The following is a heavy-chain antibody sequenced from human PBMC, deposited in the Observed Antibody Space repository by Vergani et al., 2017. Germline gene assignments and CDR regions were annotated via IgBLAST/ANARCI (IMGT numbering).Heavy chain of an antibody. Sequence: QVQLVQSGAEVKKPGASVKVSCKASGYTFTGYYMHWVRQAPGQGLEWMGWINPNSGGTNYAQKFQGRVTITADKSTSTAYMELSSLRSEDTAVYYCARGSLAVAASDYWGQGTLVTVSS. V-gene: IGHV1-2*02. CDR3: ARGSLAVAASDY. CDR1: GYTFTGYY. D-gene: IGHD6-19*01. CDR2: INPNSGGT. J-gene: IGHJ4*02.